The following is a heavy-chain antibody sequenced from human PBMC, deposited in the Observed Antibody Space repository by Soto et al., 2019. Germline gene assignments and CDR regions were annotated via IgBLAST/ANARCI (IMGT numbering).Heavy chain of an antibody. CDR2: IYYSGST. CDR1: GGSISSSSYY. J-gene: IGHJ5*02. D-gene: IGHD1-26*01. V-gene: IGHV4-39*02. CDR3: ATQEVGGSYVYTFDP. Sequence: QLQLQESGPGLVKPSETLSLTCTVSGGSISSSSYYWGWIRQPPGKGLEWIGSIYYSGSTYYNPSLESLVTISVDKSNNHFSLKLSSVTAADTAVYYCATQEVGGSYVYTFDPWGQGTLVTVSS.